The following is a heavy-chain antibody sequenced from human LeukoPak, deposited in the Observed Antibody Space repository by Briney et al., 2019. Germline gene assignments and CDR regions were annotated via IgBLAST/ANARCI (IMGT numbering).Heavy chain of an antibody. CDR2: IYSGGST. CDR3: ARGDSAPSFYFDY. CDR1: GFTVNSNY. J-gene: IGHJ4*02. Sequence: GGSLRLSCAASGFTVNSNYMSWVRQAPGKGLEWVSVIYSGGSTYYADSVKGRFTISRDNSKNTLYLQMNSLRAEDTAVYYCARGDSAPSFYFDYWGQGTLVTVSS. D-gene: IGHD3/OR15-3a*01. V-gene: IGHV3-53*01.